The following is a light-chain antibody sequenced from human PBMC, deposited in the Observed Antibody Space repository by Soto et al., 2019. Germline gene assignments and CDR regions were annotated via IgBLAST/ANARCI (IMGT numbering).Light chain of an antibody. Sequence: DIQMTQSPSTLSASVGDRVTITCRASQSISTWLAWYQQKPGKAPKILIYKASTLESGVPSRFSGSGSGTEFTLTISSLQPDDFATYYCQQYNTHLGGGTKVEIK. CDR1: QSISTW. J-gene: IGKJ4*01. V-gene: IGKV1-5*03. CDR2: KAS. CDR3: QQYNTH.